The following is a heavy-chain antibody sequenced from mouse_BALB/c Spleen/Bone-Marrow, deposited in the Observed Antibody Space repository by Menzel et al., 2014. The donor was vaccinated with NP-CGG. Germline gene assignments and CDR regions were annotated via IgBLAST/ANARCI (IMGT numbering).Heavy chain of an antibody. CDR3: ARDVGRLLFDY. V-gene: IGHV7-3*02. CDR2: IRNKANGYTT. J-gene: IGHJ2*01. CDR1: GFTFTDFY. Sequence: EVKLMESEGGLVQPGGSLRLSCEASGFTFTDFYMNWVRQPPGKALEWLGFIRNKANGYTTEYSASVKGRFTISRDNSQSILYLQMNTLRAEDSATYYCARDVGRLLFDYWGQGTTLTVSS. D-gene: IGHD1-2*01.